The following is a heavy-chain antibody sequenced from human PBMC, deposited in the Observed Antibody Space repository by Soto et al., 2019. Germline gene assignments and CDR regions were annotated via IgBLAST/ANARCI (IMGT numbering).Heavy chain of an antibody. D-gene: IGHD2-2*01. CDR2: INPESGGT. Sequence: QVQLVQSGADVKTPGASVRVSCKTSGYTFTGCYVHWVREAPGQGLKWMGWINPESGGTSYAQKFQGRVKLSRDTSINTAYGELSRLRFDDAVVYFCARERYQVISDGMEVWGQGTTDTVSS. V-gene: IGHV1-2*02. CDR1: GYTFTGCY. J-gene: IGHJ6*02. CDR3: ARERYQVISDGMEV.